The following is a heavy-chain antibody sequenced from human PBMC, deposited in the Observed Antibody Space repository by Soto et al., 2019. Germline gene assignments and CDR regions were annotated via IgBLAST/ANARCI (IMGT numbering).Heavy chain of an antibody. J-gene: IGHJ4*02. Sequence: SETLSLTCTVSGGSISSYYWSWIRQPPGKGLEWIGYIYYSGSTNYNPSLKSRVTISVDTSKNQFSLKLSSVTAADTAVYYCASLRRRWGTDYWGQGTLVTVSS. D-gene: IGHD3-16*01. CDR2: IYYSGST. V-gene: IGHV4-59*01. CDR1: GGSISSYY. CDR3: ASLRRRWGTDY.